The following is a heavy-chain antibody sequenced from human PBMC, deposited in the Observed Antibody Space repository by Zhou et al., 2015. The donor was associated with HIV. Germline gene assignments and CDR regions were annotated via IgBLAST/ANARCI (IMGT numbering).Heavy chain of an antibody. Sequence: EVRLVESGGGLVRPGRSLRISCTTSGFTFRDYAMTWFRQSPGRGLEWIAFIRSVAYSGPTEVAASLRGRFSVSRDDSKSILYLQMDRLTIDDSAIYYCSRGRDNFDPNGYPRYFDYWGPGNPGFRLF. D-gene: IGHD3-22*01. J-gene: IGHJ4*02. CDR3: SRGRDNFDPNGYPRYFDY. CDR1: GFTFRDYA. V-gene: IGHV3-49*05. CDR2: IRSVAYSGPT.